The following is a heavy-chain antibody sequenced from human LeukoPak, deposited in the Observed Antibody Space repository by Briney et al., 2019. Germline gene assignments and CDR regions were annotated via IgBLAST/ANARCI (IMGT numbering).Heavy chain of an antibody. J-gene: IGHJ4*02. D-gene: IGHD3-22*01. CDR2: IYTSGST. Sequence: SETLSLTCTVSGGSISSYYWSWIRQPAGKGLEWIGRIYTSGSTNYNPSLKSRVTMSVDTSKNQFSLKLSPVTAADTAVYYCASNYDSSGSDYWGQGTLVTVSS. V-gene: IGHV4-4*07. CDR3: ASNYDSSGSDY. CDR1: GGSISSYY.